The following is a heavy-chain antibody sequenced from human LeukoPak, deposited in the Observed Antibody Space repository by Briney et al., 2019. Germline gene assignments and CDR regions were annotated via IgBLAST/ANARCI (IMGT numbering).Heavy chain of an antibody. Sequence: SETLSLTFTVSGGSISSYYWSWIRQPPGKGLEWIGYIYYSGSTNYNPSLKSRVTISVDTSKNQFSLKLSSVTAADTAVYYCARDGGYGKGAFDIWGQGTMVTVSS. CDR3: ARDGGYGKGAFDI. J-gene: IGHJ3*02. CDR1: GGSISSYY. V-gene: IGHV4-59*12. D-gene: IGHD3-16*01. CDR2: IYYSGST.